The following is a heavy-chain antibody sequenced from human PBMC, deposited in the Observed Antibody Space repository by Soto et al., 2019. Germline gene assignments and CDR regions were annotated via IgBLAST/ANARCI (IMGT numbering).Heavy chain of an antibody. Sequence: PSETLSLTCTVSGCSISSSSYYWGWIRQPPGKGLEWIGSIYYSGSTYYNQSLKMRVTISVDTSKNQFSLKLSSVTAADTAVYYCARRRPVEDYYYYMDVWGKGTTVTVSS. CDR1: GCSISSSSYY. CDR3: ARRRPVEDYYYYMDV. CDR2: IYYSGST. J-gene: IGHJ6*03. V-gene: IGHV4-39*01.